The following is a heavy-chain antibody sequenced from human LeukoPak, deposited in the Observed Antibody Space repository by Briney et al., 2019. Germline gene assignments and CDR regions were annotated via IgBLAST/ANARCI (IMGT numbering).Heavy chain of an antibody. CDR3: AKDRRPRGGSSSCESPNY. D-gene: IGHD6-13*01. CDR1: GFTFSSYW. J-gene: IGHJ4*02. V-gene: IGHV3-23*01. CDR2: ISGSGGST. Sequence: PGGSLRLSCAASGFTFSSYWMHWARQAPGKGLVWVSAISGSGGSTYYADSVKGRFTISRDNSKNTLYLQMNSLRAEDTAVYYCAKDRRPRGGSSSCESPNYWGQGTLVAVSS.